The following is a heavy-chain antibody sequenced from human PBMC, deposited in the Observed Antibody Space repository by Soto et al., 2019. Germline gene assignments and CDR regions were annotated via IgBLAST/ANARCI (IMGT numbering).Heavy chain of an antibody. CDR1: GGSISSSSYY. V-gene: IGHV4-39*01. Sequence: QLQLQESGPGLVKPSETLSLTCTVSGGSISSSSYYWGWIRQPPGKGLEWIGSIYYSGSTYYNPYRKSRVTISVETSKNQFSLKLSSVTAADTAVYYCARRTDSRYSSRFAEYFQHWGQGTLVTVSS. CDR3: ARRTDSRYSSRFAEYFQH. J-gene: IGHJ1*01. D-gene: IGHD6-13*01. CDR2: IYYSGST.